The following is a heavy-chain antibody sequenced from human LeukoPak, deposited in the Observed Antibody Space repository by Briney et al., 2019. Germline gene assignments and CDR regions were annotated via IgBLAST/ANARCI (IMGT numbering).Heavy chain of an antibody. J-gene: IGHJ4*02. D-gene: IGHD6-19*01. Sequence: GGSLRLSCAASGFTFSSYAMSWVRQAPGKGLEWVSAISGSGGSTYYADSVKGRFTISRDNSKNTLYLQMNSLRAEDTAVYYCAEVGGSGWYFYYWGQGTLVTVSS. CDR3: AEVGGSGWYFYY. V-gene: IGHV3-23*01. CDR1: GFTFSSYA. CDR2: ISGSGGST.